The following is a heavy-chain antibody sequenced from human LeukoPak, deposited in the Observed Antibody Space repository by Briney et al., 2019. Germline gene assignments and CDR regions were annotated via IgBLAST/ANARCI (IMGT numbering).Heavy chain of an antibody. CDR3: ARDVAVAGTSALGY. CDR2: ISSSGSTI. D-gene: IGHD6-19*01. Sequence: GGSLRLSCAASGFTFSSYEMNWVRQAPGKGLEWVSYISSSGSTIYCADSVKGRFTISRDNAKNSLYLQMNSLRAEDTAVYYCARDVAVAGTSALGYWGQGTLVTVSS. CDR1: GFTFSSYE. J-gene: IGHJ4*02. V-gene: IGHV3-48*03.